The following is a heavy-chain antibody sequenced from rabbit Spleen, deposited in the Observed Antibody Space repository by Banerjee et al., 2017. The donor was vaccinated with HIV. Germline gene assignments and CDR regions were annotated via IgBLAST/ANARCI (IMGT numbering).Heavy chain of an antibody. J-gene: IGHJ4*01. V-gene: IGHV1S45*01. CDR2: MNTISGNA. Sequence: QEQLVESGGGLVKPEGSLTLTCKASGFSCYYKCVMCWVRHATGKGVQWIGCMNTISGNAVCAPWAKGLFPIPSPAATTVAVRITSLTGADAATYFCARDLAGVIGWHFNLWGPGTLVTVS. CDR3: ARDLAGVIGWHFNL. CDR1: GFSCYYKCV. D-gene: IGHD4-1*01.